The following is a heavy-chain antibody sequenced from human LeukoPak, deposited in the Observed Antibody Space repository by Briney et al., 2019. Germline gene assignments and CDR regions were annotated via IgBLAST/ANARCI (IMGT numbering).Heavy chain of an antibody. V-gene: IGHV3-74*01. CDR2: INSDGTNT. J-gene: IGHJ4*02. CDR1: GFTFSNYW. Sequence: QPGGSLRLSCAASGFTFSNYWMHWVRHAPGKGMVWVSHINSDGTNTDYADSVKGRFFISRDNAKNTLFLQMNSLRAEDTAVYYCAITATEGYWGQGTLVTVSS. D-gene: IGHD1-20*01. CDR3: AITATEGY.